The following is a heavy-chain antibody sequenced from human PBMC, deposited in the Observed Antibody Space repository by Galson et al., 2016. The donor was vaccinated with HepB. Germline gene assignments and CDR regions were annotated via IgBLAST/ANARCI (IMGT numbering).Heavy chain of an antibody. D-gene: IGHD3-10*01. CDR2: IYPGDSDT. CDR1: GFIFTDYW. V-gene: IGHV5-51*01. CDR3: ARKTSTGGGRRGTGNWLDP. Sequence: QSGAEVKKPGESLKISCKGSGFIFTDYWIAWVRQKPGKGLEWMGIIYPGDSDTKYSTSFQGQVTISADSSMSVAYLQWTSLKASDSAIYYCARKTSTGGGRRGTGNWLDPWGQGTPVTVSS. J-gene: IGHJ5*02.